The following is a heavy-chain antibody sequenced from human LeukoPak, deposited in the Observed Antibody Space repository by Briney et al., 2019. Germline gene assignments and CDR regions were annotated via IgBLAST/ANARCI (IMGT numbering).Heavy chain of an antibody. CDR2: ISGSGGST. CDR1: GFTFSSYA. CDR3: ATEYYYDSSGYHDY. D-gene: IGHD3-22*01. V-gene: IGHV3-23*01. J-gene: IGHJ4*02. Sequence: PGGSLRLSCAASGFTFSSYAMSWVRQAPGKGLEWVSAISGSGGSTYYADSVKGRFTISRDNSKNTLYLQMNSLRAEDTAVYYCATEYYYDSSGYHDYWGQGTLVTVSS.